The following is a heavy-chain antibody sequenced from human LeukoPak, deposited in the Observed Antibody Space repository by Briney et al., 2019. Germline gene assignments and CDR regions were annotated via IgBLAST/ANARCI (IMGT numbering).Heavy chain of an antibody. V-gene: IGHV3-21*01. CDR1: GFTFSSYG. CDR3: ARDRVWFGEMTPTGMDV. D-gene: IGHD3-10*01. J-gene: IGHJ6*03. CDR2: ISSSSSYI. Sequence: GGSLRLSCAASGFTFSSYGMHWVRQAPGKGLEWVSSISSSSSYIYYADSVKGRLTISRDNAKNSLYLQMNSLRAEDTAVYYCARDRVWFGEMTPTGMDVWGKGTTVTVSS.